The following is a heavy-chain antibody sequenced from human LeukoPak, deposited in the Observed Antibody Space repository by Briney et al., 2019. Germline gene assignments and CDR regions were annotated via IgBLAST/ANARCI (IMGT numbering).Heavy chain of an antibody. J-gene: IGHJ4*02. D-gene: IGHD6-13*01. V-gene: IGHV3-7*01. CDR2: IKQDGSEK. CDR3: ARAGPSSSWHQFDY. CDR1: GFDFSGYW. Sequence: GGSLRLSCAASGFDFSGYWMSWLRQAPGKGLEWVANIKQDGSEKYYVDSVKGRFTISRDNSKNTLYLQMNRLRAEDTAVYYCARAGPSSSWHQFDYWGQGTLVTVSS.